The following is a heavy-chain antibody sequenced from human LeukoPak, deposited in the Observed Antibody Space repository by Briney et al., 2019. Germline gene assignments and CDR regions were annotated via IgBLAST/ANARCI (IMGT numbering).Heavy chain of an antibody. D-gene: IGHD3-9*01. Sequence: ASVKVSCKVSGYTLTELSMHWVRRAPGKGLEWMGGFGPEDGETIYAQKFQGRVTMTEDTSTDTAYMELSSLRSEDTAVYYCATDAVLRYSLGLRYYYGMDVWGKGTTVTVSS. V-gene: IGHV1-24*01. CDR3: ATDAVLRYSLGLRYYYGMDV. CDR2: FGPEDGET. CDR1: GYTLTELS. J-gene: IGHJ6*04.